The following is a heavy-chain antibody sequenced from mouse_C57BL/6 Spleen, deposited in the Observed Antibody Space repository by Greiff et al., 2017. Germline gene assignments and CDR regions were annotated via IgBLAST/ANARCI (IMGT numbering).Heavy chain of an antibody. CDR2: IHPNSGST. V-gene: IGHV1-64*01. CDR3: ASYGSSYAWFAY. CDR1: GYTFTSYW. J-gene: IGHJ3*01. Sequence: VQLQQPGAELVKPGASVKLSCKASGYTFTSYWMHWVKQRPGQGLEWIGMIHPNSGSTNYNEKFKSKATLTVDKSSSTAYMQLSSLTSEDSAVYDCASYGSSYAWFAYWGQGTLVTVSA. D-gene: IGHD1-1*01.